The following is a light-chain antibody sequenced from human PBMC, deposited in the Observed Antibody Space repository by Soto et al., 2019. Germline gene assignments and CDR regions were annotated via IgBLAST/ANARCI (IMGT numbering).Light chain of an antibody. Sequence: EIVMTQSPATLSVSPGERATLSCRASQSVSSNLAWYQQKPGQAPRLLLYHASTRATGIPARFSGSGSGTECTLTISSLQSEEFAVYYCQPDNKWPLTFGGGTKVEIK. J-gene: IGKJ4*01. CDR1: QSVSSN. CDR2: HAS. CDR3: QPDNKWPLT. V-gene: IGKV3-15*01.